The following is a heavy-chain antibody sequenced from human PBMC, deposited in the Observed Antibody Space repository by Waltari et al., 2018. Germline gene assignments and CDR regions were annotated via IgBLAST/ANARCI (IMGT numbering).Heavy chain of an antibody. V-gene: IGHV1-3*01. CDR1: GYTFTSYA. Sequence: QVQLVQSGAEVKKPGASVKVSCKASGYTFTSYAMQWVRQAPGQRLEWMGWSNAGNGNTKYSQKFQGRVTITRDTSASTAYMELSSLRSEDTAVYYCASALLLSWYFDLWGRGTLVTVSS. CDR3: ASALLLSWYFDL. J-gene: IGHJ2*01. CDR2: SNAGNGNT. D-gene: IGHD2-15*01.